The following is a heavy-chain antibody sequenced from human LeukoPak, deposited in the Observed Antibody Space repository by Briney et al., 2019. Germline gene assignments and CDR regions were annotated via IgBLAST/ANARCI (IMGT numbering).Heavy chain of an antibody. Sequence: GESLKVSCKGPGHSFINYWIAWVRQMPGKGLEWIGIIFPGDSHTRYSPSFQGQVTISADMSIDTAYLQWSSLRASDSAMYYCARIAATWYGGSWGQGTLVFVSS. V-gene: IGHV5-51*01. J-gene: IGHJ4*02. CDR3: ARIAATWYGGS. D-gene: IGHD2-15*01. CDR1: GHSFINYW. CDR2: IFPGDSHT.